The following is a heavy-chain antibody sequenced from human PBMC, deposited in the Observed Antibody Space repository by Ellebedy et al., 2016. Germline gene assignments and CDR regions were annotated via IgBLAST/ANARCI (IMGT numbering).Heavy chain of an antibody. D-gene: IGHD6-13*01. Sequence: ETLSLTCTVSGGSISSYYWSWIRQPPGKALEWLAHIFSNDEKSYSTSLKSRLTISKDTSKSQVVLTMTNMDPVDTATYYCAASRQQKRDYYYYGMDVWGQGTTVTVSS. V-gene: IGHV2-26*01. CDR1: GGSISSYYW. J-gene: IGHJ6*02. CDR2: IFSNDEK. CDR3: AASRQQKRDYYYYGMDV.